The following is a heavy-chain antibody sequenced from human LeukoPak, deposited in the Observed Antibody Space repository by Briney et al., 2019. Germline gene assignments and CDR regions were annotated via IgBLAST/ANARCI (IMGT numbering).Heavy chain of an antibody. CDR3: ARGQAYSSGWYYRLGYYFDY. CDR2: IYHSGST. V-gene: IGHV4-4*02. Sequence: PSGTLSLTCAVSGGSISSSNWWSWVRQPPGKGLEWIGEIYHSGSTNYNPSLKSRVTISVDKSKNQFSLKLSSVTAADTAVYYCARGQAYSSGWYYRLGYYFDYWGQGTLVTVSS. D-gene: IGHD6-19*01. J-gene: IGHJ4*02. CDR1: GGSISSSNW.